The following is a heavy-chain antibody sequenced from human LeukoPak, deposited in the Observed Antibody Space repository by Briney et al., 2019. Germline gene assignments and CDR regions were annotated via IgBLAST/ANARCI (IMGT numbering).Heavy chain of an antibody. V-gene: IGHV1-2*02. CDR3: ARGPLNWGSKHWYFDL. J-gene: IGHJ2*01. D-gene: IGHD7-27*01. CDR2: INPNSGGT. CDR1: GYTFTGYY. Sequence: ASVKVSCKASGYTFTGYYMHWVRQAPGQGLEWMGWINPNSGGTNYAQKFQGRVTMTRDTSISTAYMELSRLRSDGTAVYYCARGPLNWGSKHWYFDLWGRGTLVTVSS.